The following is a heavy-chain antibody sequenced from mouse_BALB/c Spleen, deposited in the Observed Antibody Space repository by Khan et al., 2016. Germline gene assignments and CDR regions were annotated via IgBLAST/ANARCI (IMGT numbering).Heavy chain of an antibody. CDR2: ISYSGST. CDR3: ARNGNRYERTWFAY. D-gene: IGHD2-14*01. V-gene: IGHV3-2*02. Sequence: EVKLLESGPGLVKPSQSLSLTCTVTGYSITSDYAWNWIRQFPGNKLEWMGYISYSGSTSYNPSLKSRISITRDTSKNQFFLQLNSVTTEDTATYYWARNGNRYERTWFAYWGQGTLVTVSA. J-gene: IGHJ3*01. CDR1: GYSITSDYA.